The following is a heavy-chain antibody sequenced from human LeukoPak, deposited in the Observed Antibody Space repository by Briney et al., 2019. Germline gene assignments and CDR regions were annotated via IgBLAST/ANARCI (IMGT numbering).Heavy chain of an antibody. V-gene: IGHV1-24*01. J-gene: IGHJ5*02. CDR3: ATAPEQQLARGWFDP. Sequence: ASVKVSCKVSGYTLTELSMHWVRQAPGKGLEWMGGFDPEDGETIYAQKFQGRVTMTEDTSTDTAYMELSSLRSEDTAVYYCATAPEQQLARGWFDPWGQGTLVTASS. CDR2: FDPEDGET. CDR1: GYTLTELS. D-gene: IGHD6-13*01.